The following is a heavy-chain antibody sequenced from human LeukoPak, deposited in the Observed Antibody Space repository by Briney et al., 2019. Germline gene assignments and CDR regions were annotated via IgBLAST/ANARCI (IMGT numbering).Heavy chain of an antibody. CDR3: AREGGASTGFDP. V-gene: IGHV4-61*02. D-gene: IGHD1-26*01. Sequence: SETLSLTCTVSGGSISSGSYYWSWIRQPAGKGLEWIGRIYTSGSTNYNPSLKSRVTISVDTSKNQFSLKLNSVTAADTAVYFCAREGGASTGFDPWGQGTLVTVSS. CDR1: GGSISSGSYY. J-gene: IGHJ5*02. CDR2: IYTSGST.